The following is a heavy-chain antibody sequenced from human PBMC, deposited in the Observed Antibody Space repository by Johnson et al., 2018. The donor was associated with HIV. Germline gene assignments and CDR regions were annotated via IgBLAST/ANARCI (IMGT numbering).Heavy chain of an antibody. CDR1: GFSFNDYY. J-gene: IGHJ3*02. Sequence: VQLVESGGGLVKPGGSLRLSCAASGFSFNDYYMSWIRQAPGKGLECVSVIYSGSNTYHADSVKGRFTISRDNSKNTLYLQMNSLTAGDTAVYYCARTRSGSFPHSDPFDTWGQGTMVTVS. D-gene: IGHD1-26*01. CDR3: ARTRSGSFPHSDPFDT. V-gene: IGHV3-66*01. CDR2: IYSGSNT.